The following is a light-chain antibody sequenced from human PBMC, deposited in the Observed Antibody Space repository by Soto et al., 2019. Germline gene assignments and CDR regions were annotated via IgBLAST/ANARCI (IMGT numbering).Light chain of an antibody. J-gene: IGLJ2*01. Sequence: QSALTLPASVSGSPGQSIAISCTGTSSDAGGYNYVSWYQQHPGKARKLVIYDVSNRPSGVSNRFSGSKSGKTASLTISGLQAEDEADYYCSSYSSSSTLVFGGGTKLTVL. CDR3: SSYSSSSTLV. V-gene: IGLV2-14*01. CDR2: DVS. CDR1: SSDAGGYNY.